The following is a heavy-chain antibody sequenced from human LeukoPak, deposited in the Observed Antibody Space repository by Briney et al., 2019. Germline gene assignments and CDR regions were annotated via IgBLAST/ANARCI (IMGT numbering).Heavy chain of an antibody. CDR3: ARDCSGGSCYFSLWWYFDL. CDR2: ISSSSSYI. CDR1: GFTFSSYG. D-gene: IGHD2-15*01. J-gene: IGHJ2*01. Sequence: GGSLRLSCAASGFTFSSYGMHWVRQAPGKGLEWVSSISSSSSYIYYADSVKGRFTISRDNAKNSLYLQMNSLRAEDTAVYYCARDCSGGSCYFSLWWYFDLWGRGTLVTVSS. V-gene: IGHV3-21*01.